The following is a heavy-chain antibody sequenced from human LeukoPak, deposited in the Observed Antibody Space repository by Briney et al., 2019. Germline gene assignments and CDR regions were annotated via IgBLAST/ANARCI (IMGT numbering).Heavy chain of an antibody. CDR3: APLGVMLVGL. J-gene: IGHJ4*02. Sequence: GGSLRLSCAASGFTFSSYSMNWVRQAPGKGLEWVSSISSSSSYIYYADSVKGRFTISRDNAKNSLYLQMNSLGAEDTAVYYCAPLGVMLVGLWGQGTLVTVSS. D-gene: IGHD3-16*01. CDR1: GFTFSSYS. CDR2: ISSSSSYI. V-gene: IGHV3-21*01.